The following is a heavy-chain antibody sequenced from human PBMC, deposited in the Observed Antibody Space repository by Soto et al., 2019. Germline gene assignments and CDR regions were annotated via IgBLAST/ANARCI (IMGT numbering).Heavy chain of an antibody. J-gene: IGHJ6*02. V-gene: IGHV3-30-3*01. CDR2: ISYDGSNK. D-gene: IGHD2-21*02. CDR3: ARDQVGTYYYYYYGMDV. Sequence: GGSLRLSCAASGFTFSSYAMHWVRQAPGKWLEWVAVISYDGSNKYYADSVKGRFTISRDNSKNTLYLQMNSLRAEDTAVYYCARDQVGTYYYYYYGMDVWGQGTTVTVSS. CDR1: GFTFSSYA.